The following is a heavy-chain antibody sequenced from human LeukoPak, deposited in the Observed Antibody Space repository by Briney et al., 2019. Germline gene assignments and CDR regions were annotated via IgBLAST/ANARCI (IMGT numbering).Heavy chain of an antibody. Sequence: GGSLRLSCAASGFTVSGNYMSWVRQAPGKGLEWVSAISGSGGSTYYADSVKGRFTISRDNSKNTLYLQMNSLRAEDTAIYYCAKIHLFFYYFDYWGQGTLVTVSS. CDR3: AKIHLFFYYFDY. D-gene: IGHD2-21*01. J-gene: IGHJ4*02. CDR1: GFTVSGNY. CDR2: ISGSGGST. V-gene: IGHV3-23*01.